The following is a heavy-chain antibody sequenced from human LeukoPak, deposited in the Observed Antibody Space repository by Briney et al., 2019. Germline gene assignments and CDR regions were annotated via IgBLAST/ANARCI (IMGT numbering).Heavy chain of an antibody. J-gene: IGHJ6*02. CDR3: ARGAGYSSSWYHYYYYYGMYV. Sequence: PGGSLRLSCAASGFTFSSYAMHWVRQAPGKGLEYVSAISSNGGSTYYANSVKGRFTISRDNSKNTLYLQMGSLRAEDMAVYYCARGAGYSSSWYHYYYYYGMYVWGQGTTVTVSS. CDR1: GFTFSSYA. V-gene: IGHV3-64*01. CDR2: ISSNGGST. D-gene: IGHD6-13*01.